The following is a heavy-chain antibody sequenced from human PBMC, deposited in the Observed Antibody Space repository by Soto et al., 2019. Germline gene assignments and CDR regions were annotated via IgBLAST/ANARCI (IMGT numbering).Heavy chain of an antibody. CDR2: IYYSGST. D-gene: IGHD6-13*01. V-gene: IGHV4-59*08. CDR1: GGSISSYY. Sequence: SETLSLTCTVSGGSISSYYWSWIRQPPGKGLEWIGYIYYSGSTNYNPSLKSRVTISVDTSKNQFSLKLSSVTAADTAVYYCARQPSIRGSNCGYWYFHLWGPGTLVT. CDR3: ARQPSIRGSNCGYWYFHL. J-gene: IGHJ2*01.